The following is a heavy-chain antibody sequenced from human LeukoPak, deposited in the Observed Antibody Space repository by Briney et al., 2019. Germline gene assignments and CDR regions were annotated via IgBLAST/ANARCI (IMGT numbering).Heavy chain of an antibody. CDR1: GYSISSAYY. CDR3: ARDRVGATYAFDI. V-gene: IGHV4-38-2*02. J-gene: IGHJ3*02. D-gene: IGHD1-26*01. CDR2: IHHSGST. Sequence: LETLSLTCAVSGYSISSAYYWGWMRQPPGKGLEWIVSIHHSGSTYFNPSLKSRVTISVDTSKNQFSLKLTSVTAADTAVYYCARDRVGATYAFDIWGQGTMVTVSS.